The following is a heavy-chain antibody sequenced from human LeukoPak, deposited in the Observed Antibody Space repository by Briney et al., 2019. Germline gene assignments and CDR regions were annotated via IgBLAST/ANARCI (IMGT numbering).Heavy chain of an antibody. Sequence: ASVKVSCKASGYTFTGYYMHWVRQAPGQGLEWMGWINPNSGGTNYAQKFQGRVTMTRDTSISTAYMELSRLRSDDTAVYYCARGNYYDSSGYYYYYYYMDVRGKGTTVTVSS. CDR1: GYTFTGYY. D-gene: IGHD3-22*01. CDR3: ARGNYYDSSGYYYYYYYMDV. CDR2: INPNSGGT. J-gene: IGHJ6*03. V-gene: IGHV1-2*02.